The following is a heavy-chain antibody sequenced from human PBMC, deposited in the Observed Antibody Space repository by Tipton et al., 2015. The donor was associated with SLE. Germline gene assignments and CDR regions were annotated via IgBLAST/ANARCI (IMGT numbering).Heavy chain of an antibody. J-gene: IGHJ4*02. CDR3: ARHGIGASGLGGY. D-gene: IGHD3-16*01. CDR2: IYYSGST. CDR1: GGSISSSSYY. V-gene: IGHV4-39*01. Sequence: LRLSCTVSGGSISSSSYYWGWIRQPPGKGLEWIGSIYYSGSTYYNPSLKSRVTISVDTSKNQFSLKLSSVTAADPAVYYCARHGIGASGLGGYWGQGTLVTVSS.